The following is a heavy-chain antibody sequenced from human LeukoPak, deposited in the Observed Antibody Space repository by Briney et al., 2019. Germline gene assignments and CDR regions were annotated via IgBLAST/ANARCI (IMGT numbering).Heavy chain of an antibody. CDR3: ARGVAAAGGRWFDP. Sequence: ASVKVSCKVSGYTFTDYYMRWVRQAPGQGLEWRGWINPKSGGTNYAQQFQGRVTMARDTSISTAYMELSNLRSDDTAVYYCARGVAAAGGRWFDPWGQGTLVTVSS. CDR2: INPKSGGT. CDR1: GYTFTDYY. D-gene: IGHD6-13*01. V-gene: IGHV1-2*02. J-gene: IGHJ5*02.